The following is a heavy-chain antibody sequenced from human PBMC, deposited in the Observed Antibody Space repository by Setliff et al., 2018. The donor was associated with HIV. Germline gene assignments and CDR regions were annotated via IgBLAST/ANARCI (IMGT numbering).Heavy chain of an antibody. V-gene: IGHV3-21*01. J-gene: IGHJ3*02. Sequence: PGGSLRLSCAASGFPFRSYSMNWVRQAPGKGLEWVSSISSGSTYIYYTDSAKGRFTISRDNAKNSLYLQMNSLRAEDTAVYYCARGLSSGYYPVERAFDIWGQGTMVTVSS. CDR3: ARGLSSGYYPVERAFDI. CDR2: ISSGSTYI. D-gene: IGHD3-22*01. CDR1: GFPFRSYS.